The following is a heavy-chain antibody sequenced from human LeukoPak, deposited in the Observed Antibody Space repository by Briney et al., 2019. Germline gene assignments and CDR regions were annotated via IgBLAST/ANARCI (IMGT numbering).Heavy chain of an antibody. V-gene: IGHV1-69*05. Sequence: SSVKVSCKASGDSFGTYGITWVRQAPGEGLEWMGGFNPIFGSAQYAQKFQGRVTITMDVSARTVYMELSSLRSEDTTIYYCARDFGSGVFDPWGRGTLVTVSS. J-gene: IGHJ5*02. CDR1: GDSFGTYG. CDR2: FNPIFGSA. CDR3: ARDFGSGVFDP. D-gene: IGHD3-10*01.